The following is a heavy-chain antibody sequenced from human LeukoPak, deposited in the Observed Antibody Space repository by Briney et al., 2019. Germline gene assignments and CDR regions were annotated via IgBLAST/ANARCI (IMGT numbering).Heavy chain of an antibody. CDR2: ISSSGGYV. Sequence: SGGSLRLSCAASGFNFYDYGMNWVRQASGKGLEFVASISSSGGYVYHADSVKGRFTISRDNAKNSLYLQMNRLSAEDTAFYYCASDHYDNSGHLLWGQGTLVTVSS. CDR1: GFNFYDYG. V-gene: IGHV3-21*06. CDR3: ASDHYDNSGHLL. J-gene: IGHJ4*02. D-gene: IGHD3-22*01.